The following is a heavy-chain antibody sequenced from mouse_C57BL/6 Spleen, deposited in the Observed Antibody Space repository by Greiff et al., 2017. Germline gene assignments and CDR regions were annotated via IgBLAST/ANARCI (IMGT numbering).Heavy chain of an antibody. J-gene: IGHJ1*03. CDR2: INYDGSST. CDR1: GFTFSDYY. Sequence: EVMLVESEGGLVQPGSSMKLSCTASGFTFSDYYMAWVRQVPEKGLEWVANINYDGSSTYYLDSLKSRFIISRDNAKNILYLQMSSLKSEDTATYYCASVYYGGYFDVWGTGTTVTVSS. D-gene: IGHD1-1*01. V-gene: IGHV5-16*01. CDR3: ASVYYGGYFDV.